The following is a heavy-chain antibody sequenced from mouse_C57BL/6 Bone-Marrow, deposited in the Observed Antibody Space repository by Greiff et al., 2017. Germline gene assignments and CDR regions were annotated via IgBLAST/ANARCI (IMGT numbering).Heavy chain of an antibody. CDR3: ANDLLRLRRYYYAMDY. CDR2: INPNNGGT. J-gene: IGHJ4*01. CDR1: GYTFTDYN. D-gene: IGHD2-2*01. Sequence: EVQLLQSGPELVKPGASVKMSCTASGYTFTDYNMHWVKQSHGKSLEWIGYINPNNGGTSYNQTFKGKATLTVNKSSSTAYMELRSLTSEDSAVYYSANDLLRLRRYYYAMDYGGQGTSVTVSS. V-gene: IGHV1-22*01.